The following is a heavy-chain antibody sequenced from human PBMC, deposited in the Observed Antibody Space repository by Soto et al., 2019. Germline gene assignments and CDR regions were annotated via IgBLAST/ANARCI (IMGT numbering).Heavy chain of an antibody. J-gene: IGHJ6*02. V-gene: IGHV4-31*03. CDR2: IYYSGST. D-gene: IGHD2-2*01. CDR1: GGSISSGGYY. Sequence: QVQLQESGPGLVKPSQTLSLTCTVSGGSISSGGYYWSWIRQHPGKGLEWIGYIYYSGSTYYNPSLKSRVTISVDTSKNQFSLKLSSVTAADTSVYYCAREGEYCSSTSCYRGGTDVWGQGTTVTVSS. CDR3: AREGEYCSSTSCYRGGTDV.